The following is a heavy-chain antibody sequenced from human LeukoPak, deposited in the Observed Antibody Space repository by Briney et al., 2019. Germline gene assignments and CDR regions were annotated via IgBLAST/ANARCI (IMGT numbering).Heavy chain of an antibody. CDR3: ARAVGAYYFDY. D-gene: IGHD1-26*01. V-gene: IGHV3-21*01. Sequence: GGSLRLSCAASGFTSSSYSMNWVRQAPGKGLEWVSSISSSSSYIYYADSVKGRFTISRDNAKNSLYLQMNSLRAEDTAVYYCARAVGAYYFDYWGQGTLVTVSS. CDR2: ISSSSSYI. CDR1: GFTSSSYS. J-gene: IGHJ4*02.